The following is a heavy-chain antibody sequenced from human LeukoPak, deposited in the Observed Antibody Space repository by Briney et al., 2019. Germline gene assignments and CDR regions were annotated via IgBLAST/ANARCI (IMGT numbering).Heavy chain of an antibody. CDR3: ARIGYYDSSGYYEAGGWFDP. V-gene: IGHV5-51*01. CDR2: IYPGDSDT. J-gene: IGHJ5*02. Sequence: GESLKISCKGSGYSFTSYWIGWVRQMPGKGLEWMGIIYPGDSDTRYSPSFQGQVTISADKSISTAYLQWSSLKASDTAMYYCARIGYYDSSGYYEAGGWFDPWGQGTLVTVSS. D-gene: IGHD3-22*01. CDR1: GYSFTSYW.